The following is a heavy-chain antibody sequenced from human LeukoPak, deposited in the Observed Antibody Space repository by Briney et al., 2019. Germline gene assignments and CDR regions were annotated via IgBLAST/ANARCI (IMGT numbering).Heavy chain of an antibody. D-gene: IGHD5-18*01. Sequence: PGGSLRLSCAASGFTFSSYWMSWVCQAPGKGLEWVANIKQDGSEKYYVDSVKGRFTISRDNAKNSLYLQMNSLRAEDTAVYYCARHESPRGWIQLWSHYYYYMDVWGKGTTVTVSS. CDR1: GFTFSSYW. CDR3: ARHESPRGWIQLWSHYYYYMDV. V-gene: IGHV3-7*01. CDR2: IKQDGSEK. J-gene: IGHJ6*03.